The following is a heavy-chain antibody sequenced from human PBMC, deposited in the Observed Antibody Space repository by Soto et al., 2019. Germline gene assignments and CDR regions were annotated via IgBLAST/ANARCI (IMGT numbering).Heavy chain of an antibody. D-gene: IGHD2-2*01. CDR2: IYYSGST. CDR1: GGSISSSSYY. Sequence: QLQLQESGPGLVKPSETLSLTCTVSGGSISSSSYYWGWIRQPPGKGLEWIGSIYYSGSTYYNPSLKGRAPISVDTSKNQSPLKLGSVPAQETAVYSLARKTPHQPFTYWGQETWVTVSS. J-gene: IGHJ4*02. CDR3: ARKTPHQPFTY. V-gene: IGHV4-39*01.